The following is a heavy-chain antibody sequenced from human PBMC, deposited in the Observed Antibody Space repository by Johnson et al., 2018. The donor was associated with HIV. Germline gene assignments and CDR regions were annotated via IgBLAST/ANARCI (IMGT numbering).Heavy chain of an antibody. CDR2: ISGSGGST. D-gene: IGHD1-26*01. CDR3: AKGSWALWSP. CDR1: GFTFSDYY. Sequence: VQLVESGGGLVKPGGSLRLSCAASGFTFSDYYMSWIRQAPGKGLEWVSAISGSGGSTYYADSVKGRFTISRDNSKNTLYLQMNSLRAEDTAVYYCAKGSWALWSPWGQGTMVAVSS. J-gene: IGHJ3*01. V-gene: IGHV3-23*04.